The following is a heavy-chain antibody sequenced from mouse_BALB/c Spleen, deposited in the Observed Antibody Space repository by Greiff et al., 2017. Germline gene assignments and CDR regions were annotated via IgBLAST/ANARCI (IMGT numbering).Heavy chain of an antibody. J-gene: IGHJ2*01. CDR2: ISSGGST. CDR1: GFTFSSYA. Sequence: EVQRVESGGGLVKPGGSLKLSCAASGFTFSSYAMSWVRQTPEKRLEWVASISSGGSTYYPDSVKGRFTISRDNARNILYLQMSSLRSEDTAMYYCARGGGLPYFDYWGQGTTLTVSS. CDR3: ARGGGLPYFDY. V-gene: IGHV5-6-5*01. D-gene: IGHD2-4*01.